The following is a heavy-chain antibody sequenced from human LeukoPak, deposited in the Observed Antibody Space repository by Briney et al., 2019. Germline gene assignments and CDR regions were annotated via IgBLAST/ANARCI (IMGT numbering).Heavy chain of an antibody. V-gene: IGHV3-21*01. Sequence: GGSLRLSCAASGFTFSSYSMNWVRQAPGKGLEWVSSISSSSSIIYYADSVKGRFTISRDNAKNSLYLQMNSLRAEDTAVYYCARDLFGDYSLDYWGQGTLVTVSS. D-gene: IGHD2-21*01. CDR1: GFTFSSYS. CDR3: ARDLFGDYSLDY. J-gene: IGHJ4*02. CDR2: ISSSSSII.